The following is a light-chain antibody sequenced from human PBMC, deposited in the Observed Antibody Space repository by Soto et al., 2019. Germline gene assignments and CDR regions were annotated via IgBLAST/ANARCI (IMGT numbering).Light chain of an antibody. Sequence: EIVLTHSPATLSLSPGERASLSCRAIHIVSSYLAWYQQKPGQAPRLLIYDASNRATGIPARFSGSGSGTDFTLTISSLEPEDFAVYYCQQRSNWPSTFGGGTKVEIK. V-gene: IGKV3-11*01. CDR1: HIVSSY. CDR2: DAS. J-gene: IGKJ4*01. CDR3: QQRSNWPST.